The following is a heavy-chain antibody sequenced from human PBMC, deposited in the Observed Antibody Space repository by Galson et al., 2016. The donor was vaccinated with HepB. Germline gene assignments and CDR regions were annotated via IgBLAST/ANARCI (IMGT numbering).Heavy chain of an antibody. J-gene: IGHJ4*02. V-gene: IGHV1-18*04. Sequence: SVKVSCKASGHPFTTNGITWVRQAPGQGLEWMGWISAHNGDTNSPQKFQGRVTLTTDTSTRTAYMELRSLKSDDTAVYYCARDRDRSLDYWGQGTLVTVSS. CDR2: ISAHNGDT. CDR1: GHPFTTNG. D-gene: IGHD5-24*01. CDR3: ARDRDRSLDY.